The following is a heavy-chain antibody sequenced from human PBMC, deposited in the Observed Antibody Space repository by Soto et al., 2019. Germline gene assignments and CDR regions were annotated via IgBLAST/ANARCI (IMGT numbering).Heavy chain of an antibody. Sequence: GESLNISYKGSGYSFTRYWIGWVRQMPGKGLERMGIIYPGDSDTRYSPSFQGQVTISADKSISTAYLQWSSLKASDTAMYYCARHVLRAYYMDVWGKGTTVTVS. CDR2: IYPGDSDT. V-gene: IGHV5-51*01. J-gene: IGHJ6*03. CDR1: GYSFTRYW. CDR3: ARHVLRAYYMDV.